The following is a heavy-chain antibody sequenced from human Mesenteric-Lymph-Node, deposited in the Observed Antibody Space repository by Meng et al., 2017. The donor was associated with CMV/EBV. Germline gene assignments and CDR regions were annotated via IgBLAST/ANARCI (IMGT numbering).Heavy chain of an antibody. V-gene: IGHV4-39*07. J-gene: IGHJ6*02. Sequence: SETLSLTCTVSGGSISSSSYYWGWIRQPPGKGLEWIGSIYYSGSTYYNPSLKSRVTISVDTSKNQFSLKLSSVTAADTAVYYCARYSSSRLYGMDVWGQGTTVTVSS. CDR2: IYYSGST. D-gene: IGHD6-13*01. CDR1: GGSISSSSYY. CDR3: ARYSSSRLYGMDV.